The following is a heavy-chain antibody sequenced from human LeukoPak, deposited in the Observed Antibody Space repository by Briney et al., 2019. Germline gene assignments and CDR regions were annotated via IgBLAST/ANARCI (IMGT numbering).Heavy chain of an antibody. CDR1: GFTFSDYY. CDR2: ISSSGNTT. CDR3: VAYYDILTGYKY. Sequence: GGSLRLSCAASGFTFSDYYMSWIRQASGKGLEWVSYISSSGNTTYHADSVKGRFTISRDNAKNSLYLQMSSLRAEDTAVYYCVAYYDILTGYKYWGQGTLVTVSS. V-gene: IGHV3-11*04. D-gene: IGHD3-9*01. J-gene: IGHJ4*02.